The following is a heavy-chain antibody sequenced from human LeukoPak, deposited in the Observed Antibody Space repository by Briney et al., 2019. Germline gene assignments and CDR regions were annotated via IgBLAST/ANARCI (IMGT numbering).Heavy chain of an antibody. D-gene: IGHD6-19*01. CDR2: INHSGST. V-gene: IGHV4-34*01. CDR1: GGSISSYY. CDR3: ARAVPVAGTYQRRSYFDY. J-gene: IGHJ4*02. Sequence: SETLSLTCTVSGGSISSYYWSWIRQPPGKGLEWIGEINHSGSTNYNPSLKSRVTISVDTSKNQFSLKLSSVTAADTAVYYCARAVPVAGTYQRRSYFDYWGQGTLVTVSS.